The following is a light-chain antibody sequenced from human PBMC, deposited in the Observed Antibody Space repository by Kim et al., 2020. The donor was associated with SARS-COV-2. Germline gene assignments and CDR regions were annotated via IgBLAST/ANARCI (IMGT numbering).Light chain of an antibody. CDR1: HDVGIR. J-gene: IGKJ4*01. V-gene: IGKV3-11*01. CDR3: QQRGSWPPALT. CDR2: EAA. Sequence: PRESATLSCRASHDVGIRLAWYQQTPGQATRILIYEAAIRAAGIPDRFSGSGSGTDFTLTIDSRAPEDFAIYYCQQRGSWPPALTFGGGTKVDIK.